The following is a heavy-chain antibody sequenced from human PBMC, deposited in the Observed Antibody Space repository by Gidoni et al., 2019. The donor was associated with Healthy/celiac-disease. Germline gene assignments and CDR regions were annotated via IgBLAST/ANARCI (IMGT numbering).Heavy chain of an antibody. CDR3: ARHRRGAYGDYGSGNNWFDP. D-gene: IGHD4-17*01. Sequence: QLQLQESGPGLVKPSETLSLTCTVSGGSISSSSYYWGGIRQPPGKGLEWIGSIYYSGSTYSNPSLKSRVTISVDTSKNQFSLKLSSVTAADTSVYYCARHRRGAYGDYGSGNNWFDPWGQGTLVTVSS. J-gene: IGHJ5*02. CDR1: GGSISSSSYY. V-gene: IGHV4-39*01. CDR2: IYYSGST.